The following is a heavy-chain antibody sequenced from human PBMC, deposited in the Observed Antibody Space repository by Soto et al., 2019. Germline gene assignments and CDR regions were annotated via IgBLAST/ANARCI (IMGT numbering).Heavy chain of an antibody. CDR3: ARDRGYSNYVHYYYYGMDV. D-gene: IGHD4-4*01. CDR2: INPNSGGT. CDR1: GYTFTGYY. V-gene: IGHV1-2*02. J-gene: IGHJ6*02. Sequence: ASVKVSCKASGYTFTGYYMHWVRQAPGQGLEWMGWINPNSGGTNYAQKFQGRVTMTRDTSISTAYMELSRLRSDDTAVYYCARDRGYSNYVHYYYYGMDVWGQGTTVTVS.